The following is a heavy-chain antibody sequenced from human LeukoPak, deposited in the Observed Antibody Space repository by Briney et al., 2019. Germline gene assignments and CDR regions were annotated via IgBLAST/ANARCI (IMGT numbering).Heavy chain of an antibody. D-gene: IGHD5-24*01. V-gene: IGHV3-20*04. Sequence: GGSLRLSCAASGYTFGDYGMSWVRQVPGKGLEWVSGTNRRGDITGYADFVKGRFTISRDNSKNTLYLVMNSLRVDDTAVYYCAKAVDLATISVDIWGQGTLVTVSS. CDR3: AKAVDLATISVDI. CDR2: TNRRGDIT. CDR1: GYTFGDYG. J-gene: IGHJ3*02.